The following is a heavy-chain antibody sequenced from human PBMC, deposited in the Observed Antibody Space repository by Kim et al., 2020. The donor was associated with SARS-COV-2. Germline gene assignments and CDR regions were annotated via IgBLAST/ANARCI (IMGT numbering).Heavy chain of an antibody. Sequence: SETLSLTCTVSGGSISSYYWSWIRQPAGKGLEWIGRIYTSGSTNYNPSLKSRVTMSVDTSKNQFSLKLSSVTAADTAVYYCAREEEEAGFKLLDYWGQGTLVTVSS. D-gene: IGHD2-21*01. V-gene: IGHV4-4*07. CDR1: GGSISSYY. CDR2: IYTSGST. CDR3: AREEEEAGFKLLDY. J-gene: IGHJ4*02.